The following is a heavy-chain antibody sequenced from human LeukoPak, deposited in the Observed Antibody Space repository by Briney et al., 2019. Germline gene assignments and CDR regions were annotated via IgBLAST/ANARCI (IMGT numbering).Heavy chain of an antibody. Sequence: SETLSLTCAVYGESFSGYYWSWIRQSPGKGLEWIGEIDHSGSTKNPSLESRVTMTIDRIKNQFSLKLTSVTAADTAVYFCARDIYVGWYYMDVWGKGTTVTVSS. V-gene: IGHV4-34*01. CDR2: IDHSGST. CDR1: GESFSGYY. CDR3: ARDIYVGWYYMDV. D-gene: IGHD3-9*01. J-gene: IGHJ6*03.